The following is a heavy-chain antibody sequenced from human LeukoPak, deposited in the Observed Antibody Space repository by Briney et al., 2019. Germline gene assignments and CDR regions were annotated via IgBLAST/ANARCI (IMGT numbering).Heavy chain of an antibody. CDR3: ARAAYGDSDFDY. CDR1: GYSISTSYY. J-gene: IGHJ4*02. D-gene: IGHD4-17*01. V-gene: IGHV4-38-2*02. Sequence: PSETLSLTCTVSGYSISTSYYWGWIRQPPGKGLEWIGSIYHSGNTYYNPYLKSRVTISVDTSKNQFSLKLNSVTAADTAVYYCARAAYGDSDFDYWGQGTLVTVSS. CDR2: IYHSGNT.